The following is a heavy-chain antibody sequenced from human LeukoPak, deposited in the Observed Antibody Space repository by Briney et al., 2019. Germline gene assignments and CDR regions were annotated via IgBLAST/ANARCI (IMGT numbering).Heavy chain of an antibody. D-gene: IGHD2-8*02. J-gene: IGHJ4*02. CDR2: INPNSGGT. V-gene: IGHV1-2*06. CDR1: GYTFTGYY. CDR3: ATYTSGAFLFDY. Sequence: ASVKVSCTASGYTFTGYYMHWVRQAPGQGLEWMGQINPNSGGTNYAQKFQGRVTMTRDTSISTAYMELSRLRSDDTAVYFCATYTSGAFLFDYWGQGTLVTVSS.